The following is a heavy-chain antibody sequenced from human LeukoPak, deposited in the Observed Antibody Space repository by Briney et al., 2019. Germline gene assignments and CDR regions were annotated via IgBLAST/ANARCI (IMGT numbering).Heavy chain of an antibody. CDR2: INPNSGGT. Sequence: ASVKVSCKASGYTFTGYYMHWVRQAPGQGLEWMGWINPNSGGTNYAQKFQGRVTMTRDTSISTAYMELSRLRSDDTAVYYCARGLPAAIREWLQSGMDVWGQGTTVTVSS. CDR1: GYTFTGYY. CDR3: ARGLPAAIREWLQSGMDV. D-gene: IGHD2-2*01. J-gene: IGHJ6*02. V-gene: IGHV1-2*02.